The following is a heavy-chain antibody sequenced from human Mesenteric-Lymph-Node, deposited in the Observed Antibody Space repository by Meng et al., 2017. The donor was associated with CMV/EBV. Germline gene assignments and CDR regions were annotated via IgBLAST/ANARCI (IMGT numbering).Heavy chain of an antibody. CDR1: GYTFTGYY. J-gene: IGHJ3*02. V-gene: IGHV1-2*02. Sequence: SGYTFTGYYMHWVRQAPGQGLEWMGWINPNSGGTNYAQKFQGRVTMTRDTSISTAYMELSRPRSDDTAVYYCARGQQLAMLGAFDIWGQGTMVTVSS. D-gene: IGHD6-6*01. CDR3: ARGQQLAMLGAFDI. CDR2: INPNSGGT.